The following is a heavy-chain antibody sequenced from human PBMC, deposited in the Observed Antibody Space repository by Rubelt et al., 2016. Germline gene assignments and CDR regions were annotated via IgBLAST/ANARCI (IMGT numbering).Heavy chain of an antibody. V-gene: IGHV4-34*01. Sequence: VQLQQWGAGLLKPSETLSLTCAVYGGSFSGYYWSWIRQPPGKGLEWIGEINHSGSTNYNPSLKSRVTISVATSKNQFSPKLSSVTAADTAVYYCASQSSSGWYAFDIWGQGTMVTVSS. CDR2: INHSGST. D-gene: IGHD6-19*01. CDR3: ASQSSSGWYAFDI. J-gene: IGHJ3*02. CDR1: GGSFSGYY.